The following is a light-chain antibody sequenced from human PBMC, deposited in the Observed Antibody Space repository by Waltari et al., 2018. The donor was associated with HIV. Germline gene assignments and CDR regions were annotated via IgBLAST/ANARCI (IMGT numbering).Light chain of an antibody. V-gene: IGKV1-12*01. CDR3: QQASSFPHT. J-gene: IGKJ4*01. Sequence: IQMTQSPSYVSAYIGDPVPISCRAHDSIGDLLAWYQQRPGEAPRLLVYYASRRESGVPSKFFAFGADTEFTLTITGLESEDFATYYCQQASSFPHTFGGGTKV. CDR2: YAS. CDR1: DSIGDL.